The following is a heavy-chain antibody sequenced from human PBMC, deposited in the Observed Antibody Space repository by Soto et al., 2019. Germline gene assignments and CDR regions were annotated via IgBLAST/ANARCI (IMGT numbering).Heavy chain of an antibody. CDR2: ISYDGSNK. J-gene: IGHJ4*02. D-gene: IGHD7-27*01. Sequence: GGSLRLSCAASGFTFSSYGMHWVRQAPGKGLEWVAVISYDGSNKYYADSVKGRFTISRDNSKNTLYLQMNSLRAEDTAVYYCAKDLAGGLDYFDYWGQGTLVTVSS. V-gene: IGHV3-30*18. CDR1: GFTFSSYG. CDR3: AKDLAGGLDYFDY.